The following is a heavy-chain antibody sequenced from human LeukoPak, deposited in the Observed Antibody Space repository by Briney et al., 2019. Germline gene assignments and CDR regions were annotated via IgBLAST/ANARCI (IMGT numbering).Heavy chain of an antibody. CDR1: GDSISTSNSY. CDR2: IYHSGNT. V-gene: IGHV4-39*07. CDR3: AREFRGVDY. Sequence: SETLSLTCTVSGDSISTSNSYWGWIRQPPGKGLEWIGSIYHSGNTYYNASLKSRVTISVDTSKNQFSLKLSSVTAADTAVYYCAREFRGVDYWGQGTLVTVSS. J-gene: IGHJ4*02. D-gene: IGHD5-24*01.